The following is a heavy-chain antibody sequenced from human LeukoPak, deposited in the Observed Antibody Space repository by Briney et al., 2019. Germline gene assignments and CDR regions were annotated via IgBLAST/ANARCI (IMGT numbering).Heavy chain of an antibody. CDR2: ISYDGSNK. V-gene: IGHV3-30*18. CDR1: GFTFSNYG. Sequence: PGRSLRLSCAASGFTFSNYGMHWVRQAPGKGLEWVAVISYDGSNKYYADSVKGRFTISRDKSKNTLYLQMNSLRIEDTAVYYCAKDGGLLYYYYYGMDVWGQGTAVTVSS. D-gene: IGHD2-21*01. CDR3: AKDGGLLYYYYYGMDV. J-gene: IGHJ6*02.